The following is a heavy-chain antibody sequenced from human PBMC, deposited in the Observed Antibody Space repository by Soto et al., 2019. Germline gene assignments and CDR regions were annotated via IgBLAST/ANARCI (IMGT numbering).Heavy chain of an antibody. CDR2: IGGTGAPT. D-gene: IGHD2-8*01. CDR3: GRDPNGNQIGAFEM. V-gene: IGHV3-23*01. CDR1: GFTFFNYA. Sequence: EVQLLESGGGLEQPGGSLTISCAASGFTFFNYAMTWVRQAPGKGLEWVSSIGGTGAPTKYADSVKDRFIISRDNSKNTVYLQLSSLRPEDTAVYYCGRDPNGNQIGAFEMWGQGTVVTVSS. J-gene: IGHJ3*02.